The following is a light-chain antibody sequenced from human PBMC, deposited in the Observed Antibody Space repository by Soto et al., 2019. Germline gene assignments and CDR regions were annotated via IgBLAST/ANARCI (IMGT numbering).Light chain of an antibody. CDR3: SSFAGGGNPVL. J-gene: IGLJ2*01. CDR1: SSDVGGYNY. Sequence: QSVLTQPPSASGSLGQSVTISCTGTSSDVGGYNYVPWHQQHPGKAPKVMIYEVTKRPPGVPDRFSGSKSGNTASLTVSGLQAEDEADYYCSSFAGGGNPVLLGGGTKVTVL. V-gene: IGLV2-8*01. CDR2: EVT.